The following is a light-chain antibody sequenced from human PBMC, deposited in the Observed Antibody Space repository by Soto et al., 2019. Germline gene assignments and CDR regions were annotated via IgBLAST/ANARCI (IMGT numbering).Light chain of an antibody. J-gene: IGKJ1*01. Sequence: EIVLTQFPGTLSLSPGERATLSCRASQSVSSSYLAWYQQKPGQAPRLLIHGASSRATGIPDRFSGSGYGTDFTLTISRLEPEDFAVYYCQQYAGSPRTFGQGTKVEIK. V-gene: IGKV3-20*01. CDR2: GAS. CDR3: QQYAGSPRT. CDR1: QSVSSSY.